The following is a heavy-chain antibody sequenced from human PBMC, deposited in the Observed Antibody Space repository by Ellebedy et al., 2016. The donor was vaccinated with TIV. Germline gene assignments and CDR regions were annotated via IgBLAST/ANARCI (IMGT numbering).Heavy chain of an antibody. CDR1: GFTFDDYA. J-gene: IGHJ2*01. Sequence: SLKISCAASGFTFDDYAMHWVRQAPGKGLEWVSGISPDSTSIHYADSLRGRFPISRDNAKNSLFLQMNNLRADDTALYYCAREISGGYNYGYGGAVAYFDLWGRGTLVTVSS. V-gene: IGHV3-9*01. CDR2: ISPDSTSI. CDR3: AREISGGYNYGYGGAVAYFDL. D-gene: IGHD5-18*01.